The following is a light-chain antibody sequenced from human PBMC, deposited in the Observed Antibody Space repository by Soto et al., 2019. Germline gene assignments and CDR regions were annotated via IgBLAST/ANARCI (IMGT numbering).Light chain of an antibody. J-gene: IGKJ1*01. V-gene: IGKV3D-15*01. Sequence: EVMMTQFPDTVSVTPGETVTLSCGASQSVRTNLAWYQQRPGQAPRLLIHYSSTRASDIPARFSGSGSGTNFTLAISSLQSEDFAVYYCQQYAYWPQTFGQGTKVGIK. CDR1: QSVRTN. CDR3: QQYAYWPQT. CDR2: YSS.